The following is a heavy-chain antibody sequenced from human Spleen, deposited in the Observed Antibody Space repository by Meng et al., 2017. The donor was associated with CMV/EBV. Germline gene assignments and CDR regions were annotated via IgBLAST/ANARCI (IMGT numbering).Heavy chain of an antibody. V-gene: IGHV3-30*02. Sequence: GESLKISCAASGFTFSSYGMHWVRQAPGKGLEWVAFIRYDGSNKYYADSVKGRFTISRDNSKNTLYLQMNSLRAEDTTVYYCARDRERRSGWYSSYYYYYGMDVWGQGTTVTVSS. J-gene: IGHJ6*02. CDR3: ARDRERRSGWYSSYYYYYGMDV. CDR2: IRYDGSNK. D-gene: IGHD6-19*01. CDR1: GFTFSSYG.